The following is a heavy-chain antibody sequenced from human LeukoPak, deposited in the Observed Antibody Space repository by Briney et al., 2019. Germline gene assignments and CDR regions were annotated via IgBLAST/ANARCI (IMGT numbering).Heavy chain of an antibody. CDR1: GYTFTSYY. Sequence: GASVKVSCKASGYTFTSYYMHWVRQAPGQGLEWMGRINAGSGDTELAQKFQGRVTMTRDTFVSTAYMEVSGLTSDDTAMYYCARDLSSTPNWELDHWGQGTLVTVSS. CDR3: ARDLSSTPNWELDH. V-gene: IGHV1-2*06. CDR2: INAGSGDT. J-gene: IGHJ4*02. D-gene: IGHD1-1*01.